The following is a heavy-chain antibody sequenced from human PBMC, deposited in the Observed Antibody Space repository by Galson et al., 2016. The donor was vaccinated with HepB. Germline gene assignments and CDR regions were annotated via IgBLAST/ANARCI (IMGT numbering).Heavy chain of an antibody. V-gene: IGHV3-53*01. CDR2: IFYGGTT. J-gene: IGHJ6*03. Sequence: SLRLSCAASGFTVSSYYMSWVRQAPGKGLEWVSVIFYGGTTYYADSVEGRFTISRDDSMNTLYLQTNSLTAEDTAVYFCARTSYRECTGTRCVNFRYYYYYMAVGGKGTTVTVSS. D-gene: IGHD2-8*02. CDR1: GFTVSSYY. CDR3: ARTSYRECTGTRCVNFRYYYYYMAV.